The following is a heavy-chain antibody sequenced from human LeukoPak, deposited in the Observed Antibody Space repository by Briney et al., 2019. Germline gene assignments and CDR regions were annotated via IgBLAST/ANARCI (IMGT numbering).Heavy chain of an antibody. J-gene: IGHJ6*03. Sequence: PSETLSLTCAVYDGSFSGYYCSWIRQPPGKGLEWIGYIYYSGSTKYNPSLKSRVTISVDTSKNQFSLRLSSVTAADTAVYYCARDWGVSARPGYMDVWGKGTTVTVSS. CDR2: IYYSGST. CDR1: DGSFSGYY. CDR3: ARDWGVSARPGYMDV. V-gene: IGHV4-59*01. D-gene: IGHD6-6*01.